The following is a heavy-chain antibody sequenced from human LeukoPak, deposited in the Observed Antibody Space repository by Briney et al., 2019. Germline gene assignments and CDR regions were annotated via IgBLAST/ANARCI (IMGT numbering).Heavy chain of an antibody. Sequence: GGSLRLSCAASGFTFSSYVMHWVRQAPGKGLEWVAVISRDGSTEYYTDSVKGRFTISRDDSKNTLYLQMNSLRAEDTAVYYCARDRWTTVTTAPFYWGQGTLVTVSS. J-gene: IGHJ4*02. CDR3: ARDRWTTVTTAPFY. CDR1: GFTFSSYV. D-gene: IGHD4-17*01. CDR2: ISRDGSTE. V-gene: IGHV3-30*04.